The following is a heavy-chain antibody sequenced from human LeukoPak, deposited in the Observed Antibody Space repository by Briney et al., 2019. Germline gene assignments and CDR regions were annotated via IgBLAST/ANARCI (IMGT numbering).Heavy chain of an antibody. CDR1: GFTFSDYY. D-gene: IGHD2-8*01. Sequence: GGSLRLSCVASGFTFSDYYMSWIRQAPGKGLEWVSYISSASSYTSYADSVKGRFTISRDNAKNSLYLQMNSLRAEDTAVYYCARGQYCTNGVCYDAFDIWGQGTTVTVSS. V-gene: IGHV3-11*06. CDR2: ISSASSYT. J-gene: IGHJ3*02. CDR3: ARGQYCTNGVCYDAFDI.